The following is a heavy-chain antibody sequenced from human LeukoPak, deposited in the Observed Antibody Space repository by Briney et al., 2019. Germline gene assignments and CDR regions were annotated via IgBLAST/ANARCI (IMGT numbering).Heavy chain of an antibody. Sequence: GGSLRPSCAASGFTFSNAWMSWVRQAPGKGLEWVGRIKSKTDGGTTDYAAPVKGRFTISRDDSKNTLYLQMNSLKTEDTAVYYCTAEYYSSSVDYWGQGTLVTVSS. J-gene: IGHJ4*02. V-gene: IGHV3-15*01. CDR1: GFTFSNAW. D-gene: IGHD6-6*01. CDR2: IKSKTDGGTT. CDR3: TAEYYSSSVDY.